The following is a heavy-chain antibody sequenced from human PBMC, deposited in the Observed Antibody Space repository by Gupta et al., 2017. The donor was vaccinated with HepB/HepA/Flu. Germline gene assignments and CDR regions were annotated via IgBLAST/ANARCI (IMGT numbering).Heavy chain of an antibody. CDR3: ARGRGYSGYDLNYFDY. D-gene: IGHD5-12*01. CDR2: MSSRSSYI. CDR1: GFTFSSYS. J-gene: IGHJ4*02. V-gene: IGHV3-21*01. Sequence: EVQLEESGGGLVKPGGSLRLSCAASGFTFSSYSMNWVRQAPGKGLEWVSSMSSRSSYIYYADSVKGRLTISRDNAKNSLYLQMNSLRAEDTAVYYGARGRGYSGYDLNYFDYWGQGTLGTVAS.